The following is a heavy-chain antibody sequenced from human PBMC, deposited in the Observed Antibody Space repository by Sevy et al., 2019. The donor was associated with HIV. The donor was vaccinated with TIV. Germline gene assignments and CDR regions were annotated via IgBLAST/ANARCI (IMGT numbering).Heavy chain of an antibody. Sequence: ASVKVSCKASGGXXXXXAXSXVRXAXGQGXXXVXGIXXXXGXXNYAQKFQGRVTITADESADTVYMKLSXLRSEDTAVXFXAKDXXEAXXXXXXWGQGTLVTVSS. J-gene: IGHJ4*02. CDR2: IXXXXGXX. CDR1: GGXXXXXA. CDR3: AKDXXEAXXXXXX. V-gene: IGHV1-69*13.